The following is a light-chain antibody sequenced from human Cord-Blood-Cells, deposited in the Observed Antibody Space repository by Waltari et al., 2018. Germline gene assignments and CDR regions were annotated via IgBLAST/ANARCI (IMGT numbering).Light chain of an antibody. V-gene: IGLV2-14*01. CDR3: SSYTSSSTHYV. CDR2: YVS. CDR1: SSDVGGYNY. Sequence: QSALTQPASVSGSPGQSITISCTGTSSDVGGYNYVSWYQQHPGKAPKLMIYYVSNRPSGVSNRFSGSKSCNTASLTISGLQAEDEADYYCSSYTSSSTHYVFGTGTKVTVL. J-gene: IGLJ1*01.